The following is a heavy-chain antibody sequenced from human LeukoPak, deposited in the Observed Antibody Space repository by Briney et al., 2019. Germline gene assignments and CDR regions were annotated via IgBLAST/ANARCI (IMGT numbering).Heavy chain of an antibody. CDR3: AKVSGRILIWPQPFGDGMDV. CDR2: ISSSSGTI. Sequence: GGSLRLSCATSGFTFSTYTMNWVRQAPGKGLEWVSYISSSSGTIYYADSVKGRFTISRDNAKNSLYLQMSSLRVEDTAVYYCAKVSGRILIWPQPFGDGMDVWGQGTTVTVSS. CDR1: GFTFSTYT. D-gene: IGHD3-10*01. V-gene: IGHV3-48*01. J-gene: IGHJ6*02.